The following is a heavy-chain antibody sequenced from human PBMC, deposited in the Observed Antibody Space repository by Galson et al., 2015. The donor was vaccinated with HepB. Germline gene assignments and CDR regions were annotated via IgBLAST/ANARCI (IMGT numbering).Heavy chain of an antibody. CDR3: ASLTGYGTSPKLHALEI. V-gene: IGHV4-30-4*08. CDR1: GDSISTGGYY. CDR2: ISYNGIT. Sequence: TCAVSGDSISTGGYYWNWIRQPPGKDLERIGFISYNGITRYNPSLQSPVTISLDTSNNQFSLNLASVTAADTAVYYCASLTGYGTSPKLHALEIWGRGTMVTVSS. J-gene: IGHJ3*02. D-gene: IGHD4-17*01.